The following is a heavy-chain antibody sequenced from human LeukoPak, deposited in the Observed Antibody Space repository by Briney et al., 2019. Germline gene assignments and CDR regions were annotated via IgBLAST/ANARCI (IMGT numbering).Heavy chain of an antibody. Sequence: AETLSLTCTVSGGSISSSSYYGGGIRQPGGRGLEWIGSIYYSGSTYYNPARKSRVTISVHTSKNQFSLKLRSVTAADTAVYYCARQYFAITIFGVVSNWFDPWGQGTLVTVSS. CDR2: IYYSGST. CDR1: GGSISSSSYY. J-gene: IGHJ5*02. D-gene: IGHD3-3*01. V-gene: IGHV4-39*01. CDR3: ARQYFAITIFGVVSNWFDP.